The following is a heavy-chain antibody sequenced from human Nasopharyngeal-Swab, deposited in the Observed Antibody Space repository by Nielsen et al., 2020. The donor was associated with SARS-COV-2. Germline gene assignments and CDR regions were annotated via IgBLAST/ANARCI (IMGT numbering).Heavy chain of an antibody. D-gene: IGHD3-16*01. J-gene: IGHJ3*02. Sequence: QTLSLTCAISGDSVSSNNAAWNWIRQSPSRGLEWLGRTYYRSKWYNEYAASVKSRVTINPDTSKNQISLQVNSMTAEDTAVYYCARRQMGAHAFDIWGQGTMVTVSS. CDR3: ARRQMGAHAFDI. CDR2: TYYRSKWYN. CDR1: GDSVSSNNAA. V-gene: IGHV6-1*01.